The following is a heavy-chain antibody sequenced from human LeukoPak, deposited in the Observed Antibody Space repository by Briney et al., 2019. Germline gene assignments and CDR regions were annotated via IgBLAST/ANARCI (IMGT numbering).Heavy chain of an antibody. CDR1: GFTFDDYA. CDR3: ARDSDYYDSSGYYPPDY. V-gene: IGHV3-9*01. CDR2: ISWNSGSI. J-gene: IGHJ4*02. Sequence: QTGGSLRLSCAASGFTFDDYAMHWVRQAPGKGLEWVSGISWNSGSIGYADSVKGRFTISRDNAKNSLYLQMNSLRAEDTAVYYCARDSDYYDSSGYYPPDYWGQGTLVTVSS. D-gene: IGHD3-22*01.